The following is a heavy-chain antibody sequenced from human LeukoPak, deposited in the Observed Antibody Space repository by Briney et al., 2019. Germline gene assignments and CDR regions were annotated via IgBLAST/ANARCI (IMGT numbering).Heavy chain of an antibody. D-gene: IGHD3-9*01. CDR3: ARESYDILTGYPPHWFDP. CDR1: GYTFTGYY. J-gene: IGHJ5*02. CDR2: INPNSGGT. Sequence: ASVKVSCKASGYTFTGYYMHWVRQAPGQGLEWMGWINPNSGGTNYAQKFQGRVTMTMDTSISTAYMELSRLRSDDTAVYYCARESYDILTGYPPHWFDPWGQGTLVTVSS. V-gene: IGHV1-2*02.